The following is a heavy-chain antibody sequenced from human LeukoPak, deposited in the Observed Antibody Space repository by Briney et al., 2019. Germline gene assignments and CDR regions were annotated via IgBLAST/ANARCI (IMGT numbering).Heavy chain of an antibody. CDR2: INSDGSST. J-gene: IGHJ4*02. Sequence: GGSLRLSCAASGFTFSSYWMHWVRQAPGKGLVWVSRINSDGSSTSYADSVKGRFTISRDNAKNTLYLQMNSLRAGDTAVYYCVTRMSSSSLLDYWGQGTLVTVSS. D-gene: IGHD6-6*01. CDR3: VTRMSSSSLLDY. CDR1: GFTFSSYW. V-gene: IGHV3-74*01.